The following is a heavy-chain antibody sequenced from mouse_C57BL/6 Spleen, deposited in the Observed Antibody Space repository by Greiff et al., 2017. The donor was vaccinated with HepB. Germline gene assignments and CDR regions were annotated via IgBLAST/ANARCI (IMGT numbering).Heavy chain of an antibody. J-gene: IGHJ2*01. CDR3: AREDGSSLGYFDY. CDR1: GSTFTSYW. D-gene: IGHD1-1*01. CDR2: INPSNGGT. V-gene: IGHV1-53*01. Sequence: VQLQQPGTELVKPGASVKLSCKASGSTFTSYWLHWVKQRPGQGLEWIGNINPSNGGTNYNEKFKSKATLTVDKSSSTAYMQLSSLTSEDSAVYYCAREDGSSLGYFDYWGQGTTLTVSS.